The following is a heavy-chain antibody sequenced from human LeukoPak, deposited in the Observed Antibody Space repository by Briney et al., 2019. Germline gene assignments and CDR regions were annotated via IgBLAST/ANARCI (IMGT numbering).Heavy chain of an antibody. V-gene: IGHV5-51*01. CDR1: GYSFSSYW. CDR3: ARVGVRGVNGRAYFDY. Sequence: GESLKISCQGSGYSFSSYWIGWVRQMPGKGLEWMGIIYPGDSDTTYSPSFQGQVTFSADKSISTAYLQWNSLKASDTAIYYCARVGVRGVNGRAYFDYWGQGTLVTVSS. CDR2: IYPGDSDT. J-gene: IGHJ4*02. D-gene: IGHD3-10*01.